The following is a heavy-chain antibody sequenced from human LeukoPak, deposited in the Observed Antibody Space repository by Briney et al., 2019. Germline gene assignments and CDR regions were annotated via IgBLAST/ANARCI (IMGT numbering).Heavy chain of an antibody. J-gene: IGHJ4*02. D-gene: IGHD6-19*01. Sequence: PSETLSLTCAVYGGSFSGYYWSWIRQPPGKGLEWIGEINHSGSTNHNPSLKSRVTIPVDTSKNQFSLKLSSVTAADTAVYYCARGLQWLVKYYFDYWGQGTLVTVSS. CDR2: INHSGST. V-gene: IGHV4-34*01. CDR3: ARGLQWLVKYYFDY. CDR1: GGSFSGYY.